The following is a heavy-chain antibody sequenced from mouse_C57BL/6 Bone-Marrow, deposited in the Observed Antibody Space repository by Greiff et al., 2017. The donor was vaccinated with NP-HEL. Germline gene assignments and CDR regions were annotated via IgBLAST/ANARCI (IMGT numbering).Heavy chain of an antibody. CDR1: GYTFTSYW. CDR3: ARYYYDSFDY. J-gene: IGHJ2*01. D-gene: IGHD2-4*01. Sequence: QVQLKQPGAELVKPGASVKLSCKASGYTFTSYWMHWVKQRPGQGLEWIGMIHPNSGSTNYNEKFKSKATLTVDKSSSTAYMQLSSLTSEDSAVYYCARYYYDSFDYWGQGTTLTVSS. V-gene: IGHV1-64*01. CDR2: IHPNSGST.